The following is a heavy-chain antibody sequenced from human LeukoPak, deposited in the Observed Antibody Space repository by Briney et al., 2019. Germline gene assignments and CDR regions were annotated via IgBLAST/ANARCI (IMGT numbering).Heavy chain of an antibody. CDR3: ARGSRWFGELSPYYFDY. V-gene: IGHV1-69*04. J-gene: IGHJ4*02. CDR1: GYTFTGYY. Sequence: WASVKVSCKASGYTFTGYYMHWVRQAPGQGLEWMGRIIPILSIANYAQKFQGRVTITADKSTSTAYMELSSLRSEETAVYYCARGSRWFGELSPYYFDYWGQGTLVTVSS. D-gene: IGHD3-10*01. CDR2: IIPILSIA.